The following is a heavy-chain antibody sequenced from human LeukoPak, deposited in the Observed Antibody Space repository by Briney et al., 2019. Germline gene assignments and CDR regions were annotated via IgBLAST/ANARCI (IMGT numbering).Heavy chain of an antibody. CDR2: IYWNDDK. CDR3: AHSRYTDGPYYYYYYVDV. Sequence: SGPTLVKPTQTLTLTCTFSGFSLSTSGVGVGWIRQPPGKALEWLALIYWNDDKRYSPSLKSRLTITKDTSKNQVVLTMTNMDPVDTATYYCAHSRYTDGPYYYYYYVDVWGKGTTVTVSS. V-gene: IGHV2-5*01. D-gene: IGHD2-2*02. J-gene: IGHJ6*03. CDR1: GFSLSTSGVG.